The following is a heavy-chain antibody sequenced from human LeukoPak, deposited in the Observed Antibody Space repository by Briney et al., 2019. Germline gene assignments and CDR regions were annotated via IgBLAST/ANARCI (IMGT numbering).Heavy chain of an antibody. J-gene: IGHJ3*02. CDR3: ARLSGRVRSI. CDR2: INHSGST. Sequence: SETLSLTCTVSGGSFDFYYWSWIRQPPGKGLEWIGEINHSGSTNYNPSLKSRVTISVDTSKNQFSLKLSSVTAADTAVYYCARLSGRVRSIWGQGTMVTVSS. D-gene: IGHD3-16*01. CDR1: GGSFDFYY. V-gene: IGHV4-34*01.